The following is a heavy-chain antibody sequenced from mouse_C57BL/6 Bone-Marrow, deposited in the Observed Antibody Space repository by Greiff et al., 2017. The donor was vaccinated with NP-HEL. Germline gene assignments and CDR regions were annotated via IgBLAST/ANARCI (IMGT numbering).Heavy chain of an antibody. CDR3: ASTAPYYFDY. Sequence: VQLQRSGPELVKPGASVKMSCKASGYTFTDYNMHWVKQSHGKSLEWIGYINPNNGGTSYNQKFKGKATLTVNKSSSTAYMELRSLTSEDSAVYYCASTAPYYFDYWGQGTTLTVSS. D-gene: IGHD3-1*01. CDR2: INPNNGGT. J-gene: IGHJ2*01. CDR1: GYTFTDYN. V-gene: IGHV1-22*01.